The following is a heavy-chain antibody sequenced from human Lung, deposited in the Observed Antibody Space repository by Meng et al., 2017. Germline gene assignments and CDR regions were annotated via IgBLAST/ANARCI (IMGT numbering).Heavy chain of an antibody. CDR3: ARGPTTMAHDFDY. D-gene: IGHD4-11*01. CDR1: GGSFSDYY. CDR2: INHSGST. V-gene: IGHV4-34*01. Sequence: QVQLTQWGAGLLNPSGTLSPTFGVSGGSFSDYYWSWIRQPPGKGLEWIGEINHSGSTNYNPSLESRATISVDTSQNNLSLKLSSVTAADSAVYYCARGPTTMAHDFDYWGQGTLVTVSS. J-gene: IGHJ4*02.